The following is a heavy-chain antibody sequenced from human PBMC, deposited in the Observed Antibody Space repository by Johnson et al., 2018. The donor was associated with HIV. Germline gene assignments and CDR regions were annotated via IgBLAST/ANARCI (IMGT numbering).Heavy chain of an antibody. CDR3: ARDRWLRLPGAEFFCDI. J-gene: IGHJ3*02. Sequence: QVQLVESGGGVVQPGRSLRLSCAASGFTFSSFGMHWVRPASGQGLEWAAAIWFDGSNTYYADSVKGRFTISRDNSKNTLYLQMNSLRAEDTAVYYCARDRWLRLPGAEFFCDIWGQGTMVTVSS. CDR1: GFTFSSFG. D-gene: IGHD5-12*01. V-gene: IGHV3-33*01. CDR2: IWFDGSNT.